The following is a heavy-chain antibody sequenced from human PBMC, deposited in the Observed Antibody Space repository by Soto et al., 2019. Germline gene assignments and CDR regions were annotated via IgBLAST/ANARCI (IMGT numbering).Heavy chain of an antibody. CDR1: GDSMRGYHFY. CDR3: AYGSSSAWIDF. CDR2: AYFSGGNT. J-gene: IGHJ4*02. D-gene: IGHD6-25*01. V-gene: IGHV4-39*01. Sequence: SETLSLTCSVSGDSMRGYHFYWAWIRQAPGKGLEWIGSAYFSGGNTYYNPSLKGRVSIFVDTSKNEFSLRLTSLTAADTAVYFCAYGSSSAWIDFWGQGTLVTVSS.